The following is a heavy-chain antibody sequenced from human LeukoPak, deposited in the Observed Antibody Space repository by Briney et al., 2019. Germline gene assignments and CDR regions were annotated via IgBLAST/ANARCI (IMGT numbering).Heavy chain of an antibody. Sequence: GGSLRLSCAASGFTFSSYEMNWVRQAPGKGLEWVSFISSSARTIYYADSVKGRFTISRDNPNNSLFLQIKSLRADDTAVYYCARVPYSSSSENWFDPWGQGTLVTVSS. CDR2: ISSSARTI. V-gene: IGHV3-48*03. J-gene: IGHJ5*02. CDR3: ARVPYSSSSENWFDP. CDR1: GFTFSSYE. D-gene: IGHD6-6*01.